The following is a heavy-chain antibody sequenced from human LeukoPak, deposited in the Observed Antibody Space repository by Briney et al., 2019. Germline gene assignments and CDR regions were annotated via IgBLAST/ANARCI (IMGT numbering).Heavy chain of an antibody. CDR2: ISYDGSNK. D-gene: IGHD4-17*01. Sequence: GGSLRLSCAASGFNFDDYGMSWVRQAPGKGLEWVAVISYDGSNKYYADSVKGRFTISRDNSKNTLYLQMNSLRAEDTAVYYCAKVQYGDYGCFDYWGQGTLVTVSS. CDR3: AKVQYGDYGCFDY. CDR1: GFNFDDYG. V-gene: IGHV3-30*18. J-gene: IGHJ4*02.